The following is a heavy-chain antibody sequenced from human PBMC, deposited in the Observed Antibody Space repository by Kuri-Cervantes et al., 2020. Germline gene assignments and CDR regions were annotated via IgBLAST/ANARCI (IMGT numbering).Heavy chain of an antibody. J-gene: IGHJ4*02. Sequence: SETLSLTCTVSGGSISSYYWSWVRQPPGKGLEWIGYIYYSGSTNYNPSLKSRVTISVDTSKNLFSLKLSSVTAADTAVYHCARGGYSSSWYLIEHIDHWGQGTLVTVSS. CDR3: ARGGYSSSWYLIEHIDH. CDR2: IYYSGST. V-gene: IGHV4-59*01. D-gene: IGHD6-13*01. CDR1: GGSISSYY.